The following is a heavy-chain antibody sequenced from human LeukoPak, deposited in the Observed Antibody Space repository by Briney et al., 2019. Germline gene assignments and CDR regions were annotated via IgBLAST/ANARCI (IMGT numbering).Heavy chain of an antibody. D-gene: IGHD1-26*01. CDR2: IVVDSDNT. J-gene: IGHJ6*02. Sequence: ASVKVSCKASGFTFNSSAVQWVRQARGQRLEWMGWIVVDSDNTNYAQKLRGRVTMTTDTSTSTAYMELRSLRSDDTAVYYCARDQEVGATGYYGMDVWGQGTTVTVSS. CDR1: GFTFNSSA. CDR3: ARDQEVGATGYYGMDV. V-gene: IGHV1-58*01.